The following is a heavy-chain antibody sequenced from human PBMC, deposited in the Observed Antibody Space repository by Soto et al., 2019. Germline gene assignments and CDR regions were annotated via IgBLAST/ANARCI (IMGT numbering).Heavy chain of an antibody. CDR2: ISSSSSYI. D-gene: IGHD1-26*01. V-gene: IGHV3-21*01. Sequence: EVQLVESGGGLVKPGGSLRLSCAASGFTFSSYSMNWVRQAPGKGLEWVSSISSSSSYIYYADSVKGRFTISRDNAKNSLYLQMNSLRAEDTAVYYCARDRWELLLGPYGMDVWGQGTTDTVSS. J-gene: IGHJ6*02. CDR3: ARDRWELLLGPYGMDV. CDR1: GFTFSSYS.